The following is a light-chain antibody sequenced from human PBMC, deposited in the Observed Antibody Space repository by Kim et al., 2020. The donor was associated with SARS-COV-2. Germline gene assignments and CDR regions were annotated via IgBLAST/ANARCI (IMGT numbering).Light chain of an antibody. J-gene: IGKJ1*01. CDR2: AAS. CDR1: QDIANS. V-gene: IGKV1-27*01. CDR3: QKNNSTPWT. Sequence: DIQMTQSPSSLSASVGDRVTITCRASQDIANSLAWYQQKPGTVPKVLIYAASTLQSGVPSRFSGSGSGTEFTLTIGSLQTEDVATYYCQKNNSTPWTFGPGTRVDIK.